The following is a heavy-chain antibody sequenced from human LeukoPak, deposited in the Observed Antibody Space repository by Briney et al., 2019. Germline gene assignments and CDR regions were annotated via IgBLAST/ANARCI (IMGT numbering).Heavy chain of an antibody. CDR2: IYSGGST. J-gene: IGHJ5*02. CDR1: GFTVSSNY. D-gene: IGHD2-15*01. V-gene: IGHV3-53*04. CDR3: ARVAREDCSGASCYWFDP. Sequence: GGSLRLSCAASGFTVSSNYMSWVRQAPGKGLEWVSVIYSGGSTYYADSVKGRFTISRHNSKNTLYLQMNSLRAEDTAVYYCARVAREDCSGASCYWFDPWGQGTLVTVSS.